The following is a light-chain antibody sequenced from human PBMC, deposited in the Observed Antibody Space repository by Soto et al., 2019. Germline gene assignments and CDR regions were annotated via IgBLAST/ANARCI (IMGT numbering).Light chain of an antibody. CDR3: QQYGTSLPVT. CDR2: GAT. V-gene: IGKV3-20*01. J-gene: IGKJ4*01. CDR1: QSIYSSY. Sequence: EFVLTQSPGTLSLSPGERATLSCRASQSIYSSYLAWYHQKPGQAPRLLIYGATVRATGIPDRFSGSGSGTDFTLTISRLEPEDFEVYSCQQYGTSLPVTFGGGTKVDIK.